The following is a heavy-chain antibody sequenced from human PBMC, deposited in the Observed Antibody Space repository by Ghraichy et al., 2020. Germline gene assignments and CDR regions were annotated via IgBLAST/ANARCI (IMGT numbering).Heavy chain of an antibody. CDR1: GFTFSSYA. D-gene: IGHD5-24*01. V-gene: IGHV3-23*01. CDR3: AKDLPPQDGSNAEPPYYFDY. CDR2: ISGSGGST. Sequence: GESLNISCAASGFTFSSYAMSWVRQAPGKGLEWVSAISGSGGSTYYADSVKGRFTISRDNSKNTLYLQMNSLRAEDTAVYYCAKDLPPQDGSNAEPPYYFDYWGQGTLVTVSS. J-gene: IGHJ4*02.